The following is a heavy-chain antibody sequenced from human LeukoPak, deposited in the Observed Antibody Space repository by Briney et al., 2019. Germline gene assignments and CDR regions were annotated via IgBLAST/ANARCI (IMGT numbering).Heavy chain of an antibody. CDR1: GHPISSGYF. Sequence: PSETLSLTCAVSGHPISSGYFWGWIRQPPGKGLGWIGSIYHSGRTYYNPSLKSRVTISVDTSKNQFSLRLNSVTAADTAVYYCVRIPEGQTAYFDYWGQGTLVTVSS. CDR2: IYHSGRT. V-gene: IGHV4-38-2*01. D-gene: IGHD2-21*02. J-gene: IGHJ4*02. CDR3: VRIPEGQTAYFDY.